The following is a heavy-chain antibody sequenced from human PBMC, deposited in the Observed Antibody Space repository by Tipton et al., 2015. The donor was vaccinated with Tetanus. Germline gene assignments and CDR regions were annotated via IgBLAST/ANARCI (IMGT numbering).Heavy chain of an antibody. CDR1: GGSLRSGDHY. CDR3: ARDLGTSGFH. V-gene: IGHV4-61*08. D-gene: IGHD1-7*01. Sequence: TLSLTCSVSGGSLRSGDHYWSWIRQPPGKGLEWLAYVSSSGSINSNYSLKSRITVSRDTSKNQFSLNLSSVTAADTAVYFCARDLGTSGFHWGQGTLVTVSS. J-gene: IGHJ4*02. CDR2: VSSSGSI.